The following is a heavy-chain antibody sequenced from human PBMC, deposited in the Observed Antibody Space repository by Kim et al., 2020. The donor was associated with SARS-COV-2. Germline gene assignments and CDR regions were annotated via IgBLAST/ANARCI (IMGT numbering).Heavy chain of an antibody. J-gene: IGHJ3*02. CDR2: IYPGDSDT. V-gene: IGHV5-51*01. CDR1: GYSFSSHW. CDR3: TRHRRGAYTLDAFDI. Sequence: GESLKISCKGSGYSFSSHWIAWVRQLPGKGLEWMGIIYPGDSDTKYSPSFQGHVTLSADKSINSAYLQWSSLKASDTAMYYCTRHRRGAYTLDAFDIWGQGTMVTVSS. D-gene: IGHD4-4*01.